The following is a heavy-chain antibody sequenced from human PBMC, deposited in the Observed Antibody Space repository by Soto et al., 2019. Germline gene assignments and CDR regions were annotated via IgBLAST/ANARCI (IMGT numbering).Heavy chain of an antibody. CDR2: VAASGST. CDR1: GGSISCFF. J-gene: IGHJ6*02. CDR3: ARGGSTHYYYGLDV. Sequence: PSETLSRTCTVSGGSISCFFWTWVRQPPGMPLEGLGHVAASGSTAYNPSLRSRLSLSLDVSKNRFSLELTSVTAADTATYFCARGGSTHYYYGLDVWGQGTTVTVSS. V-gene: IGHV4-4*07.